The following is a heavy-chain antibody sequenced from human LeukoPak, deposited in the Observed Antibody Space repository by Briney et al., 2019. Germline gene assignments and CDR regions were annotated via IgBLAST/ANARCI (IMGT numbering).Heavy chain of an antibody. Sequence: SETLSLTCAVYGGSFSGYYWSWIRQPPGKGLEWIGCIYYSGSTNYNPSLKSRVTISVDTSKNQFSLKLSSVTAADTAIYYCARHGVSPGATGYYYGMDVWGQGTTVTVSS. CDR1: GGSFSGYY. D-gene: IGHD1-26*01. J-gene: IGHJ6*02. CDR3: ARHGVSPGATGYYYGMDV. V-gene: IGHV4-59*08. CDR2: IYYSGST.